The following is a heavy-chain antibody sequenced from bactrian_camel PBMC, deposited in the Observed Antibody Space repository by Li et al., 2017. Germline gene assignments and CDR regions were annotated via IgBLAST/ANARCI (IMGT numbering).Heavy chain of an antibody. CDR1: GFTFANFA. Sequence: DVQLVESGGGLVKPGGSLSLSCAASGFTFANFAMNWIRQSPGKGLEWVSVINSGATTLYYADSVKGRFTISRDNGESTVDLQMDALKPEDTAMYYCAAGPTYDCYSPSSEWNYRGQGTQVTVS. J-gene: IGHJ4*01. CDR2: INSGATTL. D-gene: IGHD3*01. CDR3: AAGPTYDCYSPSSEWNY. V-gene: IGHV3S36*01.